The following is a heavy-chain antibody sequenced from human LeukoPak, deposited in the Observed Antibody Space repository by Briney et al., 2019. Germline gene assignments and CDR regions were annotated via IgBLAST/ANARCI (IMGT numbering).Heavy chain of an antibody. D-gene: IGHD3-10*01. J-gene: IGHJ3*02. CDR1: GYTFTSYY. CDR3: ASGYYGSGSYFAGNAFDI. V-gene: IGHV1-2*02. CDR2: INPNSGGT. Sequence: ASVKVSCKASGYTFTSYYMHWVRQAPGQGLEWMGWINPNSGGTNYAQKFQGRVTMTRDTSISTAYMELSRLRSDDTAVYYCASGYYGSGSYFAGNAFDIWGQGTMVTVSS.